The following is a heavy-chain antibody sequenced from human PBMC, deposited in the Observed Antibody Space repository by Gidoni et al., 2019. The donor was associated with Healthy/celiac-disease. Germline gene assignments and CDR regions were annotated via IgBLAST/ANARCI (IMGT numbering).Heavy chain of an antibody. V-gene: IGHV3-15*01. CDR3: TTDPGGSSDLSWFDP. CDR2: IKSKTDGGTT. CDR1: GFTFSNAW. J-gene: IGHJ5*02. Sequence: EVQLVESGGGLVKPGGSLRLSCAASGFTFSNAWMSWVRQAPGKGLEWVGRIKSKTDGGTTDYAAPVKGRFTISRDDSKNTLYLQMNSLKTEDTAVYYCTTDPGGSSDLSWFDPWGQGTLVTVSS. D-gene: IGHD6-6*01.